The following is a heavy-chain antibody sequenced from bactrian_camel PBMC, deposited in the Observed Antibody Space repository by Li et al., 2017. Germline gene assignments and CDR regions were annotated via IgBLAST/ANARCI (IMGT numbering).Heavy chain of an antibody. V-gene: IGHV3S26*01. J-gene: IGHJ6*01. CDR1: GYIYSSHC. D-gene: IGHD3*01. Sequence: HVQLVESGGGAVQAGGSLRLSCVASGYIYSSHCMGWVRQAPGKEREGVAAIGQHGDTSYADSVKGRFTISRDNTRNTLYLQMNSLKPEDTAMYSCAASVCSLWHRVADFGYWGQGTQVTVS. CDR3: AASVCSLWHRVADFGY. CDR2: IGQHGDT.